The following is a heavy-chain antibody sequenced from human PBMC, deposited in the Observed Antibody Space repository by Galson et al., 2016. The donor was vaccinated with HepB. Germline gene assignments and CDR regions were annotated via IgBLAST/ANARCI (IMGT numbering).Heavy chain of an antibody. D-gene: IGHD2-2*01. Sequence: SLRLSCAASGFTLSNYALHWVRQAPGKGLEWVAIISYDGGNRYYADSVKGRFTISRDNSKTTLYLQMDTLKTEDTAVYYCATDYRYDITVIPAAIHYWGQGTMVAVSS. J-gene: IGHJ4*02. V-gene: IGHV3-30*04. CDR2: ISYDGGNR. CDR3: ATDYRYDITVIPAAIHY. CDR1: GFTLSNYA.